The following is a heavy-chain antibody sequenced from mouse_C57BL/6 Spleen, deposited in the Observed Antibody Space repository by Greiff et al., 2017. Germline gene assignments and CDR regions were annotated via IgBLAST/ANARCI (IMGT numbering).Heavy chain of an antibody. Sequence: VQLQQPGAELVMPGASVKLSCKASGYTFTSYWMHWVKQRPGQGLEWIGEIDPSDSYTNYNQKFKGKSTLTVDKSSSTAYMQLSSLTSEDSAVYYCARGGDGSSPLAMDYWGQGTSVTVSS. CDR3: ARGGDGSSPLAMDY. D-gene: IGHD1-1*01. J-gene: IGHJ4*01. CDR1: GYTFTSYW. CDR2: IDPSDSYT. V-gene: IGHV1-69*01.